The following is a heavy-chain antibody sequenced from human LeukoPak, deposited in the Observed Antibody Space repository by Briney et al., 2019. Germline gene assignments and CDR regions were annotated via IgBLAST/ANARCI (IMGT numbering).Heavy chain of an antibody. CDR2: MNPNSGNT. CDR3: ARGAMTTGPNWFDP. V-gene: IGHV1-8*01. J-gene: IGHJ5*02. CDR1: GYTFTSYD. Sequence: ASVKVSCKASGYTFTSYDINWLRQATGQGLEWMGWMNPNSGNTGYAQKFQGRVTMTRNTSISTAYTELSSLRSEDTAVYYCARGAMTTGPNWFDPSGQGTLVTVSS. D-gene: IGHD4-11*01.